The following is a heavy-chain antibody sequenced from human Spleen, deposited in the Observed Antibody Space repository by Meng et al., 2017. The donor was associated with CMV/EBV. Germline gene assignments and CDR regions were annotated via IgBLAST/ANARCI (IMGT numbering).Heavy chain of an antibody. Sequence: GGSLRLSCAASGFTFDGYAMHWVRQAPGKGLEWVPGIRWNRGSIVYADSVKGRFTISRDNAKNSLYLQMNSLRGEDTALYYCAKDRRSYYGTAYRGSSYDYWGQGMLVTVSS. CDR3: AKDRRSYYGTAYRGSSYDY. D-gene: IGHD3-10*01. V-gene: IGHV3-9*01. J-gene: IGHJ4*02. CDR2: IRWNRGSI. CDR1: GFTFDGYA.